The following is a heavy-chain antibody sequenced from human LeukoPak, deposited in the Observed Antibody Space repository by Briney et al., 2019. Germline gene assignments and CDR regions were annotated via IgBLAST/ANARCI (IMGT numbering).Heavy chain of an antibody. V-gene: IGHV5-51*01. D-gene: IGHD2-2*01. CDR2: IYPGDSDT. J-gene: IGHJ4*02. Sequence: GESLQISCQGSGYPFTSYWIGWVRQLPGKGLEWMGIIYPGDSDTRYSPSFQGQVTVSADKSISTAYLQWSSLKASDTAMYYCARTYCSSTSCYFNVGGFDYWGQGTLVTVSS. CDR3: ARTYCSSTSCYFNVGGFDY. CDR1: GYPFTSYW.